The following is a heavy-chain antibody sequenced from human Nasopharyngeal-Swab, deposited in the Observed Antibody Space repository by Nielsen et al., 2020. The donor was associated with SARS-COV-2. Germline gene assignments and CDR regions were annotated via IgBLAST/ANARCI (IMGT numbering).Heavy chain of an antibody. CDR2: IKQDGSEK. CDR1: GFTFSSYW. CDR3: ARRYSSSWYRLGYYFDY. V-gene: IGHV3-7*01. D-gene: IGHD6-13*01. Sequence: GESLKISCAASGFTFSSYWMSWVRQAPGKGLEWVANIKQDGSEKYYVDSVKGRFTISRDNAKNSLYLQMNSLRAEDTAVYYCARRYSSSWYRLGYYFDYWGQGTLVTVSS. J-gene: IGHJ4*02.